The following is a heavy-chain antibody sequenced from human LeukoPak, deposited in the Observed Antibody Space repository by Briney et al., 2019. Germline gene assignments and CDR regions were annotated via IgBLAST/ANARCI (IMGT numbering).Heavy chain of an antibody. Sequence: ASVKVSCKASGYTFTSYGISWVRQAPGQGLEWMGWISAYNGNTNYAQKLQGRVTMTTDTSTSTAYMELRSLRSDDTAVYYCARFSPGRQLVGTLDYWGQGTLVTVSS. CDR1: GYTFTSYG. CDR2: ISAYNGNT. CDR3: ARFSPGRQLVGTLDY. D-gene: IGHD6-6*01. J-gene: IGHJ4*02. V-gene: IGHV1-18*01.